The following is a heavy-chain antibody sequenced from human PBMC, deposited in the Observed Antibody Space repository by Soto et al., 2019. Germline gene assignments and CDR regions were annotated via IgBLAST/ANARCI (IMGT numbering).Heavy chain of an antibody. CDR1: GDTFNFYS. J-gene: IGHJ4*02. CDR2: VNPIVSMS. Sequence: QVQLVQSGAEVKRPGSSVKVSCKASGDTFNFYSINWVRQAPGLGLEWMGRVNPIVSMSNYAQKFQGRVTMTAEKSSSTAYMELISLRSEETAIYYCASSYGSGYRAFDYWGQGALVTVSS. CDR3: ASSYGSGYRAFDY. D-gene: IGHD3-10*01. V-gene: IGHV1-69*02.